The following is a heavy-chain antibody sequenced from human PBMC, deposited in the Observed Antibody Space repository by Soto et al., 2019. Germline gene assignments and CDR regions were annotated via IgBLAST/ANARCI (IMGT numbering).Heavy chain of an antibody. Sequence: QVQLQQWGAGLLKPSETLSLTCAVYGGSFSGYYWSWIRQPPGKGLEWIGEINHSGSTNYNPSLKSRVTISVDTSKNQFSLKLSSVTAADTAVYYCARGESRNMDVWGKGTTVTVSS. CDR3: ARGESRNMDV. CDR1: GGSFSGYY. CDR2: INHSGST. J-gene: IGHJ6*03. V-gene: IGHV4-34*01.